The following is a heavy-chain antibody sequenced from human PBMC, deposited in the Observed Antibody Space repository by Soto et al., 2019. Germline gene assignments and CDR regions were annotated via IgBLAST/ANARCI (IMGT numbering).Heavy chain of an antibody. J-gene: IGHJ4*02. Sequence: QVQLVQSGAEVKKPGASVKVSCKASGYTFTSYGISWVRQAPGQGLEWMGWISTYNGNTKYAQKLQGRVTMTTDTSTRTAYMDLRSMRSDDTAVFYCTREMVRGVGSDYWGQGTLVTVSS. CDR1: GYTFTSYG. D-gene: IGHD3-10*01. CDR2: ISTYNGNT. CDR3: TREMVRGVGSDY. V-gene: IGHV1-18*01.